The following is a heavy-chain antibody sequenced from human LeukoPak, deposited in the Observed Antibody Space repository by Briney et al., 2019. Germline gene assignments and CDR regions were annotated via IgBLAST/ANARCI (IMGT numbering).Heavy chain of an antibody. J-gene: IGHJ4*02. V-gene: IGHV1-18*01. Sequence: ASVKVSCKASGYTFTSYGSGGLGRPPGKGFRGWDGFSAYNGNTNYAQKLQGRVTMTTDTSTSTAYMELRSLRSDDTAVYYCARRRTSGKYQELHFDYWGQGTLVTVSS. CDR1: GYTFTSYG. D-gene: IGHD1-26*01. CDR3: ARRRTSGKYQELHFDY. CDR2: FSAYNGNT.